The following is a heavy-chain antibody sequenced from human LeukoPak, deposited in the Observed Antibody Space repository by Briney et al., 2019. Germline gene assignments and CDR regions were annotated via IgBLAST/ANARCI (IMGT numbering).Heavy chain of an antibody. CDR3: ARDTAMVNAFDI. Sequence: SETLSLTCTVSGGSINSGDYYWSWIRQPPGKGLEWIGYIYYSGSTYYNPSLKSRVTISVDTSKNQFSLKLSSVTAADTAVYYCARDTAMVNAFDIWGQGTMVTVSS. CDR1: GGSINSGDYY. D-gene: IGHD5-18*01. CDR2: IYYSGST. V-gene: IGHV4-30-4*01. J-gene: IGHJ3*02.